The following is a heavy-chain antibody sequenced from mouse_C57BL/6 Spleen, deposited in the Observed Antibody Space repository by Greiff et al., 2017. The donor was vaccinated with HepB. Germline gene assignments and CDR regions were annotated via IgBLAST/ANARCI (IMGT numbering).Heavy chain of an antibody. J-gene: IGHJ2*01. V-gene: IGHV1-69*01. CDR1: GYTFTSYW. Sequence: VQLQQPGAELVMPGASVKLSCKASGYTFTSYWMHWVKQRPGQGLEWIGEIDPSDSYTNYNQKFKGKSTLTVDKSSSTAYMQLSSLTSEDSAVYYCARNWPFDYWGQGTTLTVSS. CDR3: ARNWPFDY. CDR2: IDPSDSYT. D-gene: IGHD4-1*01.